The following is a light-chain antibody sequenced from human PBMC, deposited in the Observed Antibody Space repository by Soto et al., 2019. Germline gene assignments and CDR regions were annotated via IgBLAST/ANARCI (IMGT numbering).Light chain of an antibody. V-gene: IGLV3-1*01. CDR3: QAWDSSSVE. CDR2: QDS. J-gene: IGLJ2*01. CDR1: KLGDKY. Sequence: SYELTQPPSVSVSPGQTASITCSGDKLGDKYACWYQQKPGQSPVLVIYQDSKRPSGIPERFSGTNSGNTATLTISGTQAMDEADYYRQAWDSSSVEFCGGTKLTVL.